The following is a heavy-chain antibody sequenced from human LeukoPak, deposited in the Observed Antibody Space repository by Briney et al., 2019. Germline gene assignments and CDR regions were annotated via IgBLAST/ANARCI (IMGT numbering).Heavy chain of an antibody. J-gene: IGHJ3*02. D-gene: IGHD5-24*01. Sequence: GRSLRLSCAASGFTFDDYAMHWVRQAPGQGLEWISTISNTGVATYYADSVKGRFTISRDTFRNTLLLQMNSLRADDTAVYYCVKSAGKDGYRDVLDIWGQGTVVTVSS. CDR1: GFTFDDYA. V-gene: IGHV3-23*05. CDR2: ISNTGVAT. CDR3: VKSAGKDGYRDVLDI.